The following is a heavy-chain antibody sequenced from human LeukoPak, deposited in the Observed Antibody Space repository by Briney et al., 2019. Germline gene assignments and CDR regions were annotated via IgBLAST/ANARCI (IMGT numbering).Heavy chain of an antibody. Sequence: PGGSLRLSCAASGFAFISFTMSWVRQTPGKGLEWVASISGTGTNTYYADSVKGRFTISRDNSRNTLYLQMNSLGAEDTAIYYCAKDHGVAVTGMFYWGQETLVTVSS. V-gene: IGHV3-23*01. D-gene: IGHD6-19*01. J-gene: IGHJ4*02. CDR3: AKDHGVAVTGMFY. CDR1: GFAFISFT. CDR2: ISGTGTNT.